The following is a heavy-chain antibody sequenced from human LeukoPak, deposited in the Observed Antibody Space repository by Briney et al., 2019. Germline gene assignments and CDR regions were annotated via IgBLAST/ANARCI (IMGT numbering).Heavy chain of an antibody. CDR3: ARGLYYYDSSGSLFDY. D-gene: IGHD3-22*01. CDR1: GYTFTTYG. J-gene: IGHJ4*02. V-gene: IGHV1-18*01. Sequence: ASVKVSCKASGYTFTTYGISWVRQAPGQGLEWMGWISPYNGNTKYAQKVQGRVTMTTDTSTSTAYMELRSLRSDDTAVYYCARGLYYYDSSGSLFDYWGQGTLVTVSS. CDR2: ISPYNGNT.